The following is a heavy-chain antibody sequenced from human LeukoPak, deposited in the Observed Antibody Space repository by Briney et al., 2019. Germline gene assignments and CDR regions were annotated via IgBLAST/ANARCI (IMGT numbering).Heavy chain of an antibody. D-gene: IGHD5-18*01. CDR2: INPNSGGT. Sequence: ASVKVSCKASGYTFTGYYMHWVRQAPGQGLEWMGWINPNSGGTNYAQKFQGRVTMTRDTSISTAYMELSRLRSDDTAVYYCAIGYSYGMTHFDYWGQGTLVTVSS. J-gene: IGHJ4*02. CDR1: GYTFTGYY. V-gene: IGHV1-2*02. CDR3: AIGYSYGMTHFDY.